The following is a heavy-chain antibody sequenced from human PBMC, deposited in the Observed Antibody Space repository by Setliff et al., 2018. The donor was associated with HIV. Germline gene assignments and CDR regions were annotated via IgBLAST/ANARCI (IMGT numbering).Heavy chain of an antibody. CDR1: GFTFSSYG. CDR2: IWYDGSNK. V-gene: IGHV3-33*01. J-gene: IGHJ4*02. CDR3: ARWSSGSGIRLDY. D-gene: IGHD3-10*01. Sequence: HPGGSLRLSCAASGFTFSSYGMHWVRQAPSKGLECVAVIWYDGSNKYYADSVKGRFTISRDNSKNTLYLQMNSLRAEDTAVYYCARWSSGSGIRLDYWGQGTLVTVSS.